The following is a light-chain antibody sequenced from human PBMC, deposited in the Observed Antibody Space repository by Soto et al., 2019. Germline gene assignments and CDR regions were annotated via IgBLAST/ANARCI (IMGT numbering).Light chain of an antibody. CDR1: QSISSY. V-gene: IGKV1-39*01. CDR3: QQNYSTPIT. J-gene: IGKJ5*01. CDR2: AAS. Sequence: PSSLSAPVGDRVTITCRASQSISSYLNWYQQKPGKAPKLLIYAASSLQSGVPSRFSVSGSGTDFTLTISSLQPEDFATYYCQQNYSTPITFGQGTRLENK.